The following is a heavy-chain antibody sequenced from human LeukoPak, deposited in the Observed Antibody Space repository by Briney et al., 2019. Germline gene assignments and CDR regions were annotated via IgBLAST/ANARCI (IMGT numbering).Heavy chain of an antibody. CDR3: AKSLRGTRSYYYYYMDV. J-gene: IGHJ6*03. D-gene: IGHD3-16*01. CDR2: MSTNGVAT. Sequence: GGSLRLSCAASGFTFSSYAMSWVRQAAGKGLEWVSTMSTNGVATYYADSVKGRFTISRDNSKHTLYLQMNSLRADDTAVYYCAKSLRGTRSYYYYYMDVWGKGTTVTVSS. V-gene: IGHV3-23*01. CDR1: GFTFSSYA.